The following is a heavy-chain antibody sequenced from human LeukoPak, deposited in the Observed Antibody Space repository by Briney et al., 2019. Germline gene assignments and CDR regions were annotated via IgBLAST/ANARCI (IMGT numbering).Heavy chain of an antibody. D-gene: IGHD3-3*01. CDR2: ISQSGTT. J-gene: IGHJ4*02. CDR3: ARGPTISGVGTFDY. Sequence: PSETLSLTCAVSGGSFSTYYWNWIRQPPGKGLEWIGEISQSGTTHYNPSLKSRVTISVDTSENQLSLKVTSVTAADTAVYYCARGPTISGVGTFDYWGQGTLVTVSS. V-gene: IGHV4-34*01. CDR1: GGSFSTYY.